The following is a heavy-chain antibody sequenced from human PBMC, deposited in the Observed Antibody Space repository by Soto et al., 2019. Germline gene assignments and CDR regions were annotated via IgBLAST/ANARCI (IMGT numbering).Heavy chain of an antibody. Sequence: XTLSLPGTVSNASLSSFYWSWVRQPAGKGLEWIGRIHTRGIINYHPSLTCRVIMSVDTSKNQFFLMLSYVTSADTGAYYCARGHNARSGYYEVAWGKGIQVTVSS. V-gene: IGHV4-4*07. CDR1: NASLSSFY. J-gene: IGHJ5*02. D-gene: IGHD3-22*01. CDR3: ARGHNARSGYYEVA. CDR2: IHTRGII.